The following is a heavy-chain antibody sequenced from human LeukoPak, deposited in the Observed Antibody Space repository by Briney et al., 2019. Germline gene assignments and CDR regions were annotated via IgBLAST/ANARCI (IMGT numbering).Heavy chain of an antibody. V-gene: IGHV4-59*01. Sequence: NASETLSLTCTVSGGSISSYYWSWIRQPPGKGREWIGYIYYSGSTNYNPSLKSRVTISVDTSKNQFSLKLSSVTAADTAVYYCARANYDFWSGYYRAGAFDIWGQGTMVTVSS. D-gene: IGHD3-3*01. CDR1: GGSISSYY. CDR2: IYYSGST. J-gene: IGHJ3*02. CDR3: ARANYDFWSGYYRAGAFDI.